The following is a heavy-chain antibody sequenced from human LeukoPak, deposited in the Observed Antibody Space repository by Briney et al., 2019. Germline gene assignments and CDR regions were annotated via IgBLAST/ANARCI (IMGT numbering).Heavy chain of an antibody. D-gene: IGHD3-22*01. CDR3: ASSFYYDSRDY. V-gene: IGHV4-39*01. Sequence: SETLSLTCTVSGGSISSSSYYWGWIRQPPGKGLEWIGSIYYSGSTDSNPSLRSRVTVSVDTSKNQFSLKLSSVTAADTAVYYCASSFYYDSRDYWGQGTLVTVSS. CDR1: GGSISSSSYY. CDR2: IYYSGST. J-gene: IGHJ4*02.